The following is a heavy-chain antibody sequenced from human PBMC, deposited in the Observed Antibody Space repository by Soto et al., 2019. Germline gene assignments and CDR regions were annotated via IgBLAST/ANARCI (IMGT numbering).Heavy chain of an antibody. V-gene: IGHV5-51*01. CDR1: GYSFTSYW. J-gene: IGHJ6*01. Sequence: GESLKISCKGSGYSFTSYWIGCVRQMPRKGLEWMGIIYPGDSDTRYNPAFQGKVTISADKSISTAYLQWSSLKASDTAMYYCPREAQTPTSSWPDVWAQGTTVAVSS. CDR3: PREAQTPTSSWPDV. D-gene: IGHD2-15*01. CDR2: IYPGDSDT.